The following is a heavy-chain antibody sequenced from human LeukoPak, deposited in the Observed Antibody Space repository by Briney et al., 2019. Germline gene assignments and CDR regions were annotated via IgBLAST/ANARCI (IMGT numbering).Heavy chain of an antibody. J-gene: IGHJ4*02. CDR2: TIPIFGTA. CDR3: ARDGYYDILTGYRHFDY. Sequence: SVKVSCKASGGTFSSYAISWVRQAPGQGLEWMGGTIPIFGTANYAQKFQGRVTITADESTSTAYMELSSLRSEDTAVYYCARDGYYDILTGYRHFDYWGQGTLVTVSS. CDR1: GGTFSSYA. V-gene: IGHV1-69*13. D-gene: IGHD3-9*01.